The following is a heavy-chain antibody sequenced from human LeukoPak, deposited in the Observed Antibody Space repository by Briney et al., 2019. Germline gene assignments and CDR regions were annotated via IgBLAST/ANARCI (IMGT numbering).Heavy chain of an antibody. J-gene: IGHJ4*02. D-gene: IGHD6-13*01. CDR2: ISAYNGNT. CDR3: ARVSSSWYYFDY. CDR1: GFTFTSYG. V-gene: IGHV1-18*01. Sequence: ASVKVSCKASGFTFTSYGFSWVRQAPGHGLEGMGWISAYNGNTNYAQKLQGRVTMNTDTSTSTAYMELRSLISDDTAIYYCARVSSSWYYFDYWGQGTLVTVSS.